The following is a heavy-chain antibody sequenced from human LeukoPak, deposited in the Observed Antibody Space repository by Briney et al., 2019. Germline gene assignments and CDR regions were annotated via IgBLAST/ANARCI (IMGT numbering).Heavy chain of an antibody. Sequence: PSETLSLTCAVYGGSFSGYYWSWIRQPPGKGLEWIGEINHSGSTNYNPSLKSRVTISVDTSKNQFSLKLSSVTAADTAVYYCARGRDFWSGYPSGYYYYMDVWGKGTTVTVSS. V-gene: IGHV4-34*01. D-gene: IGHD3-3*01. J-gene: IGHJ6*03. CDR1: GGSFSGYY. CDR2: INHSGST. CDR3: ARGRDFWSGYPSGYYYYMDV.